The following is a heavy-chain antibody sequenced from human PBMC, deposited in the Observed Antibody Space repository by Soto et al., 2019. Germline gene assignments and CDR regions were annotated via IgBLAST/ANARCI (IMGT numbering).Heavy chain of an antibody. CDR3: AHSHIAIFGILIRYFDD. CDR2: ISWNDDK. Sequence: QITLKESGPTLVKPTQTLTLTCTFSGFSLSASGVGVGWIRQPPGKAMEWLALISWNDDKRYSPPLKSRLTITKDTSKIQLVPTITDLDAVDAATYYCAHSHIAIFGILIRYFDDWGQGSLVTVYS. CDR1: GFSLSASGVG. D-gene: IGHD3-3*01. V-gene: IGHV2-5*01. J-gene: IGHJ4*02.